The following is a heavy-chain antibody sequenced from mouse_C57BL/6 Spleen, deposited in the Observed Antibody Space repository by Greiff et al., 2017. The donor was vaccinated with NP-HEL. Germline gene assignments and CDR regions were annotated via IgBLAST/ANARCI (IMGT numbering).Heavy chain of an antibody. CDR1: GYTFTSYW. J-gene: IGHJ3*01. V-gene: IGHV1-53*01. CDR2: INPSNGGT. CDR3: ARLYYGSSPFAY. Sequence: VQLQQPGTELVKPGASVKLSCTASGYTFTSYWMHWVKQRPGQGLEWIGNINPSNGGTNYNEKFKSKATLTVDKSSSTAYMQLSSLTSEDSAVDYCARLYYGSSPFAYWGQGTLVTVSA. D-gene: IGHD1-1*01.